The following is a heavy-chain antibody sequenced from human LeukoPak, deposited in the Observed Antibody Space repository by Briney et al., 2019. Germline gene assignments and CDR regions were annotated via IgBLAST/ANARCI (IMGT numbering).Heavy chain of an antibody. D-gene: IGHD3-10*01. V-gene: IGHV3-72*01. J-gene: IGHJ3*02. CDR2: SRNKANSYTT. Sequence: PGGSLRLSCAASGLTLSDHYIDWVRQAPGKGREWVARSRNKANSYTTKYAASVKGRFTISRDDSKTSVYLQMNSLKTEDTAVYYCASSPPLYGSGSYGRGAFDIWGQGRMVTVSS. CDR3: ASSPPLYGSGSYGRGAFDI. CDR1: GLTLSDHY.